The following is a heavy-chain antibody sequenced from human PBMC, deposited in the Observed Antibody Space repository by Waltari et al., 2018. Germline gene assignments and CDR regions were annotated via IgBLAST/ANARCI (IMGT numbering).Heavy chain of an antibody. V-gene: IGHV1-69*12. Sequence: QVQLVQSGAEVKKPGSSVKVSCKASGDTFSTAAIIWVRQAPGQRLEWMGGIIPLFGTTNYAQNLQGRVTITADGSTSTAYMALNSLTFNDTAIYYCARGDAYIYDAFDVWGQGTVVTVSS. D-gene: IGHD2-2*01. CDR1: GDTFSTAA. J-gene: IGHJ3*01. CDR2: IIPLFGTT. CDR3: ARGDAYIYDAFDV.